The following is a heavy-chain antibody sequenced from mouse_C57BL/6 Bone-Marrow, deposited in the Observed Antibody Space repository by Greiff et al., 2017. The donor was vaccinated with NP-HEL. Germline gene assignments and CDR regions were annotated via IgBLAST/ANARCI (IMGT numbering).Heavy chain of an antibody. J-gene: IGHJ3*01. CDR2: IYPGDGDT. V-gene: IGHV1-82*01. CDR1: GYAFSSSW. CDR3: ARSRGFAY. Sequence: QVQLQQSGPELVKPGASVKISCKASGYAFSSSWMNWAKQRPGKGLEWIGRIYPGDGDTNYNGKFKGKATLTADKSSSTAYMQLSSLTSEDSAVYFCARSRGFAYWGQGTLVTVSA.